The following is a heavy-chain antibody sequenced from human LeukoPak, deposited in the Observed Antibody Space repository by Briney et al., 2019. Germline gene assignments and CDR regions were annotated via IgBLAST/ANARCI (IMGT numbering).Heavy chain of an antibody. Sequence: GGSLRLSCAASGFTVSNSYMSWVRQAPGKGLEWVSSISESSSFIQYADSLKGRFAISRDNAKNSLYLQMNSLRAEDTAVYYCARQRGYCSSGVCRGWFDPWGQGTLVTVSS. V-gene: IGHV3-21*01. CDR1: GFTVSNSY. CDR3: ARQRGYCSSGVCRGWFDP. CDR2: ISESSSFI. D-gene: IGHD2-8*01. J-gene: IGHJ5*02.